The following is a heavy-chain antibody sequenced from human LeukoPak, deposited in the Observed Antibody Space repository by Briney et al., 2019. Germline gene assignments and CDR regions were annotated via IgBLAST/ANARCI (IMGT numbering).Heavy chain of an antibody. J-gene: IGHJ4*02. V-gene: IGHV3-74*01. Sequence: GGSLRLSCAASGFTFTSYWTHWVRQAPGKGLVWVSRINSDGSSTSYADSVKGRFTISRDNAKKTLFLQMNSLRAEDTAVYYCARSSTSGYDRIDFDYWGQGTLVTVSS. CDR3: ARSSTSGYDRIDFDY. D-gene: IGHD5-12*01. CDR1: GFTFTSYW. CDR2: INSDGSST.